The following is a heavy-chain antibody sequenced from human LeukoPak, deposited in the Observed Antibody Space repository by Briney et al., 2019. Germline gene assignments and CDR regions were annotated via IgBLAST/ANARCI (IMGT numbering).Heavy chain of an antibody. CDR2: IYYTGST. Sequence: SETLSLTCAVYGGSFSGYYWSWVRQPPGKGLEWIAYIYYTGSTNYNPSLKSRVTISIDTSKNQFSLKLSSVTAADTAVYYCATSRAFRGAYYFDHWGQGTLVTVSS. CDR1: GGSFSGYY. CDR3: ATSRAFRGAYYFDH. J-gene: IGHJ4*02. V-gene: IGHV4-59*01. D-gene: IGHD3-10*01.